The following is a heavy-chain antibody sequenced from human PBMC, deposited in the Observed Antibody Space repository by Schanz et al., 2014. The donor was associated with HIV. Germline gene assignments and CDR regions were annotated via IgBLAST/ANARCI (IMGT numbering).Heavy chain of an antibody. CDR2: ISGTGGST. CDR3: ARLYYDSWGGKDEYYFDY. V-gene: IGHV3-23*01. J-gene: IGHJ4*02. Sequence: EVQLLESGGGLVRPGGSLRIFCATSGFTFSSYAMNWVRQAPGKGLEWVSFISGTGGSTYYTDSVKGRFTISRDNFKDTLYLQMNILRAEDTAVYYCARLYYDSWGGKDEYYFDYRGQGTLVTVSS. D-gene: IGHD3-3*01. CDR1: GFTFSSYA.